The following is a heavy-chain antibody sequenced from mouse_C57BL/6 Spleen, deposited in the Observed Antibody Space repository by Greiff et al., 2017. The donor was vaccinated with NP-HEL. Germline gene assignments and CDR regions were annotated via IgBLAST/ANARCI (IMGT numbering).Heavy chain of an antibody. CDR1: GYTFTDYN. CDR2: INPNNGGT. J-gene: IGHJ4*01. V-gene: IGHV1-18*01. CDR3: ARGLLRYPSAMDY. D-gene: IGHD1-1*01. Sequence: VQLKESGPELVKPGASVKIPCKASGYTFTDYNMDWVKQSHGKSLEWIGDINPNNGGTIYNQKFKGKATLTVDKSSSTAYMELRSLTSEDTAVYYCARGLLRYPSAMDYWGQGTSVTVSS.